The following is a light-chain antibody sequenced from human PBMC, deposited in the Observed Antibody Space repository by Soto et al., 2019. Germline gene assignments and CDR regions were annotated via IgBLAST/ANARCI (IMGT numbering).Light chain of an antibody. CDR1: SSDVGGYNY. V-gene: IGLV2-14*01. J-gene: IGLJ2*01. CDR2: DVS. Sequence: QSALTQPASVSGSPGQSITISCNGTSSDVGGYNYVSWYQQHPGKAPKFMIYDVSNRPSGVSNRFSGPKSGDTASLTISGLQAEDEADYYCSSYASSSTHVVFGGGTKLTVL. CDR3: SSYASSSTHVV.